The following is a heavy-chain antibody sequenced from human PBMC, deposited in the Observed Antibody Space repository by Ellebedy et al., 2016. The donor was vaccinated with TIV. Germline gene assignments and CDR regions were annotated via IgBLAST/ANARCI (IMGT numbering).Heavy chain of an antibody. CDR1: GYTFTSYG. D-gene: IGHD2-15*01. CDR3: ARRGRYCSSGTCWFDP. Sequence: AASVKVSCKASGYTFTSYGISWVLQAPGQGLEWMGWISGYNGNTNYAQKFQVRVTITIDTSTSTTYMELRSLRSDDTAVYYCARRGRYCSSGTCWFDPWGQGTLVTVSS. CDR2: ISGYNGNT. J-gene: IGHJ5*02. V-gene: IGHV1-18*01.